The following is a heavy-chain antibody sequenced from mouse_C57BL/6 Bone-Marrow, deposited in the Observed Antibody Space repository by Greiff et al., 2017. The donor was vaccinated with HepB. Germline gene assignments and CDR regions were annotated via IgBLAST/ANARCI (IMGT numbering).Heavy chain of an antibody. D-gene: IGHD2-1*01. V-gene: IGHV1-69*01. CDR3: ARWGYYYGTLYFDY. J-gene: IGHJ2*01. CDR1: GYTFTSYW. Sequence: VQLQQPGAELVMPGASVKLSCKASGYTFTSYWMHWVKQRPGQGLEWIGEIDPSDSYTNYNQKFKGKSTLTVDKSSSTAYMQLSSLTSEDSAVYYCARWGYYYGTLYFDYWGQCTTLTVSS. CDR2: IDPSDSYT.